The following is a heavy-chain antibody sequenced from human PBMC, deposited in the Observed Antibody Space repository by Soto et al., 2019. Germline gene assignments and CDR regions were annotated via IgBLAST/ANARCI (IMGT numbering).Heavy chain of an antibody. D-gene: IGHD6-13*01. CDR3: ARGSSSWPWVWFDP. CDR2: IGTAGDT. J-gene: IGHJ5*02. CDR1: GFTFSSYD. Sequence: EVQLVESGGGLVQPGGSLRLSCAASGFTFSSYDMHWVRQATGKGLEWVSAIGTAGDTYYPGSVKGRFTISRENAKNSFYLQMNSLRAGDTAVYYCARGSSSWPWVWFDPWGQGTLVTVSS. V-gene: IGHV3-13*04.